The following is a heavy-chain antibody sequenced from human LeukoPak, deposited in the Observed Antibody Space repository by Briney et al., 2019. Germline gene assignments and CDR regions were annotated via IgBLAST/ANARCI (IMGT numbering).Heavy chain of an antibody. V-gene: IGHV1-69*04. CDR3: ARDRIQLWLGDY. D-gene: IGHD5-18*01. J-gene: IGHJ4*02. Sequence: ASVKVSCKASGGTFSSYAISWVRQAPGQGLEWMGSIIPILGIANYAQKFQGRVTITADKSTSTAYMELSSLRSEDTAVYYCARDRIQLWLGDYWGQGTLVTVSS. CDR1: GGTFSSYA. CDR2: IIPILGIA.